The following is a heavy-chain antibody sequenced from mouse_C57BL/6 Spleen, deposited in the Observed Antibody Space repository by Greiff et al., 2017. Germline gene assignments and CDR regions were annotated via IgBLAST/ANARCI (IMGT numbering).Heavy chain of an antibody. CDR2: FHPYNDDT. CDR1: GYTFTTYP. J-gene: IGHJ1*03. V-gene: IGHV1-47*01. Sequence: QVQLKASGAELVKPGASVKMSCKASGYTFTTYPIAWMKPNHGNSLEWIGNFHPYNDDTKYNEKFKGKATLTVEKSSSTVYLELSRLTSDDSAVYYCARRSYDGTWGYFDVWGTGTTVTVSS. CDR3: ARRSYDGTWGYFDV. D-gene: IGHD2-3*01.